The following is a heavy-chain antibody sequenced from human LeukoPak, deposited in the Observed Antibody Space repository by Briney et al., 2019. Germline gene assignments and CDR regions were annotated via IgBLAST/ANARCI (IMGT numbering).Heavy chain of an antibody. Sequence: GGSLRLSSAASGFSFSVYYMAWVRQAPGQVLEWVGLSRNKENRDSTEYGASVKGRVTMSRDDSKNLMYLEMKSLKSEDTAVYYCVGGYDYWGQGTLVTVSS. J-gene: IGHJ4*02. V-gene: IGHV3-72*01. CDR1: GFSFSVYY. CDR2: SRNKENRDST. D-gene: IGHD2-15*01. CDR3: VGGYDY.